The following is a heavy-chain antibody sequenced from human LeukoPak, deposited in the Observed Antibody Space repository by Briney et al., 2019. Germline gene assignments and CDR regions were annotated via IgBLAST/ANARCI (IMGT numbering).Heavy chain of an antibody. Sequence: ASVKVSCKASGYTFTSYGISWVRQAPRQGLEWMGWISAYNGNTNYAQKLQGRVTMTTDTSTSTAYMELRSLRSDDTAVYYCARNHRPYSSSDYWGQGTLVTVSS. V-gene: IGHV1-18*01. CDR2: ISAYNGNT. CDR1: GYTFTSYG. CDR3: ARNHRPYSSSDY. D-gene: IGHD6-6*01. J-gene: IGHJ4*02.